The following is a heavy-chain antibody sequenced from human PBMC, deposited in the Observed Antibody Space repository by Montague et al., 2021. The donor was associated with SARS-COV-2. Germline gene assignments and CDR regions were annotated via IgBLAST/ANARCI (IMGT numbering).Heavy chain of an antibody. CDR1: GDSIAYFH. D-gene: IGHD2-2*01. J-gene: IGHJ5*02. V-gene: IGHV4-4*07. Sequence: SETLSLTCSVSGDSIAYFHWSWIRQPAGKGLEWIGRVNKSGSTNYNPSLRSRVTISVDTSKNQFSLKLTSVTAADTAVYFCARGHLSVSMIVVVFPSASYCFAPWRPGAEVPASS. CDR2: VNKSGST. CDR3: ARGHLSVSMIVVVFPSASYCFAP.